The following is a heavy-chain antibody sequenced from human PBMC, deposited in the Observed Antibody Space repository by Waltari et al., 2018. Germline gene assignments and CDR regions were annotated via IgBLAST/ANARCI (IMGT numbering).Heavy chain of an antibody. Sequence: EVQLVQSGAEVKKPGATVKISCKASRYTFIAYFMHWVQQAPGKGLEWVGRIDPEDGETVYAEKFQGRVTITADTSTDTSYLELSSLRSDDTAVYYCAPLPGGSGQTFDYWGQGTLLTVSS. V-gene: IGHV1-69-2*01. CDR1: RYTFIAYF. CDR2: IDPEDGET. J-gene: IGHJ4*02. D-gene: IGHD3-10*01. CDR3: APLPGGSGQTFDY.